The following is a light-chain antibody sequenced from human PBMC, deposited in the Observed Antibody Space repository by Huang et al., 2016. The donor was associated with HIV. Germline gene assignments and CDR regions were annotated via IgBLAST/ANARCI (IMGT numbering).Light chain of an antibody. V-gene: IGKV1-5*03. CDR1: QSISSW. CDR3: QQYNSYPLT. Sequence: DIQMTQSPSTLSASVGDRVTITCRASQSISSWLAWYQQKPGKAPKLLIYKASNLESGVPSRLSGGGSGTEFTLTISSLQPDDFATYYCQQYNSYPLTFGGGTKVQIK. J-gene: IGKJ4*01. CDR2: KAS.